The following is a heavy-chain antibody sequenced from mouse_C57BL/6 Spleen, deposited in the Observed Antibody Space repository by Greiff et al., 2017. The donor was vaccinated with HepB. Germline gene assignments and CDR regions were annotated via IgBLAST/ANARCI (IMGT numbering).Heavy chain of an antibody. J-gene: IGHJ1*03. CDR1: GYAFTNYL. CDR3: ARHLWYFDV. Sequence: VMLVESGAELVRPGTSVKVSCKASGYAFTNYLIEWVKQRPGQGLEWIGVINPGSGGTNYNEKFKGKATLTADKSSSTAYMQLSSLTSEDSAVYFCARHLWYFDVWGTGTTVTVSS. V-gene: IGHV1-54*01. CDR2: INPGSGGT.